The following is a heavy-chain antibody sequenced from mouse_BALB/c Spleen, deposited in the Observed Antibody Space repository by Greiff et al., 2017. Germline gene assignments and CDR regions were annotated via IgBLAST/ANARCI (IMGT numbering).Heavy chain of an antibody. CDR1: GYSFTGYY. D-gene: IGHD3-3*01. V-gene: IGHV1-31*01. J-gene: IGHJ1*01. CDR2: INPYNGAT. CDR3: AREGDSCWYFDV. Sequence: VQLQQSGPELVKPGASVKISCKASGYSFTGYYMHWVKQSHVKSLEWIGRINPYNGATSYNQNFKDKASLTVDKSSSTAYMELHSLTSEDSAVYYCAREGDSCWYFDVWGAGTTVTVSS.